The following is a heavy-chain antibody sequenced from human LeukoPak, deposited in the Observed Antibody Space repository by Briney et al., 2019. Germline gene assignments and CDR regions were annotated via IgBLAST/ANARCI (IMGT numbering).Heavy chain of an antibody. V-gene: IGHV4-34*01. CDR2: INHSGST. CDR1: GGTFSGYY. D-gene: IGHD3-10*01. CDR3: ARRASMVRGVIITAAYYYYGMDV. J-gene: IGHJ6*02. Sequence: SETLSLTCAVYGGTFSGYYWSWIRQPPGKGLEWIGEINHSGSTNYNPSLKSRVTISADTSKNQFSQKLRTVTAADTAVYNCARRASMVRGVIITAAYYYYGMDVWGQGNTVTVSS.